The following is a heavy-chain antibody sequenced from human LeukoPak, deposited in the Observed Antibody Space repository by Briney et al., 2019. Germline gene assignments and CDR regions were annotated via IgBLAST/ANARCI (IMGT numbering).Heavy chain of an antibody. D-gene: IGHD3-16*01. CDR2: INHSGST. Sequence: SETLSLTCAVYGGSFSGYYWSWIRQPPGKGLEWIGEINHSGSTNYNPSLKSRVTISVDTSKNQFSLKLSSATAADTAVYYCARNSWGTDYYTDVWGKGTTVTISS. V-gene: IGHV4-34*01. CDR3: ARNSWGTDYYTDV. J-gene: IGHJ6*03. CDR1: GGSFSGYY.